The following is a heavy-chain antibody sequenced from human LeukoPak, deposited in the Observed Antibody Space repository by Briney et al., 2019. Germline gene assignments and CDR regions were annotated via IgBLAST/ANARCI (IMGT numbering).Heavy chain of an antibody. Sequence: GGSLRLSCAASGIAFSNHWMRWVRHAPEKGLEWVSWINNDGSYAVYADSVRARFTISRDNAKNTLYLQMNSLRPEDTAVYYCARDRPHNWFDPWGQGTLVTVSS. J-gene: IGHJ5*02. V-gene: IGHV3-74*01. CDR1: GIAFSNHW. CDR2: INNDGSYA. CDR3: ARDRPHNWFDP.